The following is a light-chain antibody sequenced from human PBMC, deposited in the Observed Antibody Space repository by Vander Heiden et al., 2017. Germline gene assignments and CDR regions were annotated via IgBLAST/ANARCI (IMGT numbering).Light chain of an antibody. CDR2: AAS. Sequence: QLTQSPSSLSASVGDRVTIPCRASQRISSYLNWYKQKPGKAPKLLIYAASSLQSGVPSRFSGSGSGTDFTLTISSLQSEDFATYYCQQSYSTPRTFGQGTKVEIK. V-gene: IGKV1-39*01. CDR1: QRISSY. CDR3: QQSYSTPRT. J-gene: IGKJ1*01.